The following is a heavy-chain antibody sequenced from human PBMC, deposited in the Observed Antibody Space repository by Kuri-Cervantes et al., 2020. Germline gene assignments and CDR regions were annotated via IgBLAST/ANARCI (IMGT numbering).Heavy chain of an antibody. CDR2: IKQDGSEK. V-gene: IGHV3-7*01. Sequence: GGSLRLSCAASGFTFSSYWMSWVRQAPGKGLEWVANIKQDGSEKYYVDSVKGRFTISRDNSKNTLYLQMNSLRAEDTAVYYCARGLLIVVVVAAPLGGYYGMDVWGQGTTVTVSS. J-gene: IGHJ6*02. CDR1: GFTFSSYW. D-gene: IGHD2-15*01. CDR3: ARGLLIVVVVAAPLGGYYGMDV.